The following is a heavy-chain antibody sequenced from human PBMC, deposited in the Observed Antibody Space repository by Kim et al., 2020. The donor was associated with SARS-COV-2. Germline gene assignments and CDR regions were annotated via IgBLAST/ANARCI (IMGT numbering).Heavy chain of an antibody. CDR1: GGSISSYY. Sequence: SETLSLTCTVSGGSISSYYWSWIRQPPGKGLEWIGYIYYSGSTNYNPSLKSRVTISVDTSKNQFSLKLSSVTAADTAVYYCGSSTPSCSSSSCTLGVDVWGQGTTVTVSS. CDR3: GSSTPSCSSSSCTLGVDV. D-gene: IGHD2-2*01. CDR2: IYYSGST. J-gene: IGHJ6*02. V-gene: IGHV4-59*13.